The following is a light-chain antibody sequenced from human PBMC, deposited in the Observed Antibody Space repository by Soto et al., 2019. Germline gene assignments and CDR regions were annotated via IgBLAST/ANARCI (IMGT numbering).Light chain of an antibody. CDR1: QSVSGRY. Sequence: EIVLTQSPGILSLSPGERATLSCRASQSVSGRYLAWYQQKPGQAPRLLIFGASNRATGIPDRFSGSASGADFTLSISRLEPEDFVVYYCQQYVTSPPRYTFGQGTKLEIK. CDR2: GAS. V-gene: IGKV3-20*01. CDR3: QQYVTSPPRYT. J-gene: IGKJ2*01.